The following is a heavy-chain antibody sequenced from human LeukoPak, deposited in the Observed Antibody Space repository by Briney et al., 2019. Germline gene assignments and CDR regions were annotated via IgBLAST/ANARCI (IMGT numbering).Heavy chain of an antibody. V-gene: IGHV1-2*02. CDR2: VNPNSGGT. CDR1: GYTFTGYY. J-gene: IGHJ5*02. Sequence: ASVKVSCKASGYTFTGYYMHWVREAPGQGREWMGWVNPNSGGTNYAQKFQGRVTMTRDTSISTAYMELSRLRSDDTAVYSCAREEYLVVPAAPTNFNWFDPWGQGTLVTVSS. CDR3: AREEYLVVPAAPTNFNWFDP. D-gene: IGHD2-2*01.